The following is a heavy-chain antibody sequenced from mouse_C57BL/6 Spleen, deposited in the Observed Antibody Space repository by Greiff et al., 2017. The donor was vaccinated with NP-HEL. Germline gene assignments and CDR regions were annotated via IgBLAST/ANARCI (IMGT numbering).Heavy chain of an antibody. CDR2: INPNNGGT. D-gene: IGHD3-1*01. CDR3: ARGSYYFDY. Sequence: VQLQQSGPELVKPGASVKISCKASGYTFTDYYMNWVKQSHGKSLEWIGDINPNNGGTSYNQKFKGKATLTVDKSSSTAYMKLRSLTSEDSAVYYCARGSYYFDYWGQGTTLTVSS. V-gene: IGHV1-26*01. CDR1: GYTFTDYY. J-gene: IGHJ2*01.